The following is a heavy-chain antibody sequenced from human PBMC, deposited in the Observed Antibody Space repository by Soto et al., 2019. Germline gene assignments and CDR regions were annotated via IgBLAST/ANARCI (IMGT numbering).Heavy chain of an antibody. Sequence: GGSLRLSCAASGFTFSAYAMSWVRQVPGTGLEWVSAMSGSGDSTYHADSVKGRFIISRDNSKNTLYLQMNSLRAEDTAVYYCAKYTHHTVTTEIEYWGQGTLVTVSS. J-gene: IGHJ4*02. CDR2: MSGSGDST. D-gene: IGHD4-17*01. CDR3: AKYTHHTVTTEIEY. V-gene: IGHV3-23*01. CDR1: GFTFSAYA.